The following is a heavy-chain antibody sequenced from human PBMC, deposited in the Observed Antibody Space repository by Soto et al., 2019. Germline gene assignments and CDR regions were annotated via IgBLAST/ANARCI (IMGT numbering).Heavy chain of an antibody. D-gene: IGHD3-3*01. V-gene: IGHV4-59*08. CDR3: ARARYDFWSGYYSANYYYYGMDV. J-gene: IGHJ6*02. CDR2: IYYSGST. CDR1: GGSISSYY. Sequence: LSLTCTVSGGSISSYYWSWIRQPPGKGLEWIGYIYYSGSTNYNPSLKSRVTISVDTSKNQFSLKLSSVTAADTAVYYCARARYDFWSGYYSANYYYYGMDVWGQGTTVTVSS.